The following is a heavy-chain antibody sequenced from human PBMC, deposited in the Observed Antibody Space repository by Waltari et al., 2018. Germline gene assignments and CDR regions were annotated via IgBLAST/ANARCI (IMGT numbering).Heavy chain of an antibody. V-gene: IGHV4-39*02. CDR1: GDSVTTRNYF. Sequence: QVQLQESGPGLVKASETLSLTCTVSGDSVTTRNYFWAWIRQSPGRGLEWIGSSASNGNRYYNPSLKGRATISIDTSKNHFSLRLDDVTAADTAVYYWATTSYSRRLYYLDYWGQGAPVTVSS. J-gene: IGHJ4*02. D-gene: IGHD6-13*01. CDR2: SASNGNR. CDR3: ATTSYSRRLYYLDY.